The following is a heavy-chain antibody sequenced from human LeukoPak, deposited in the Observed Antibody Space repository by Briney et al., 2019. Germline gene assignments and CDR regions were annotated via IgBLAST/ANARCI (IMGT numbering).Heavy chain of an antibody. CDR1: GGSLSSYY. D-gene: IGHD6-19*01. CDR2: IYYSEST. J-gene: IGHJ5*02. CDR3: ARQSSGWYDWFDP. V-gene: IGHV4-59*01. Sequence: PSETLSLTCTVSGGSLSSYYWSWIRQPPGKGLEWIGYIYYSESTNYNPPLTSRVTISVDTSKNQFSLKLSSVTAADTAVYYCARQSSGWYDWFDPWGQGTLVTVSS.